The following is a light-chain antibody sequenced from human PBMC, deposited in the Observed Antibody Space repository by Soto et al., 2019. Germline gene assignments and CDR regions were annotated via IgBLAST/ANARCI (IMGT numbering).Light chain of an antibody. J-gene: IGLJ1*01. CDR2: EVS. V-gene: IGLV2-14*01. CDR3: SSYTTRGTLNYV. CDR1: SSDIGAYDY. Sequence: QSALPQPASVSASPGQSITISCTGTSSDIGAYDYVSWYQQHPGNAPKLMIYEVSHRPSGISHRFSASKPANTASLTISGLQAAHEADYYCSSYTTRGTLNYVFGSGTKVT.